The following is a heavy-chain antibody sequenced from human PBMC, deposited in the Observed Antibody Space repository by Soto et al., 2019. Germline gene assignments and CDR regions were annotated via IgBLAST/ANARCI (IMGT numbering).Heavy chain of an antibody. CDR2: IRSKANSYAT. CDR1: GFTFSGSA. V-gene: IGHV3-73*01. D-gene: IGHD4-17*01. J-gene: IGHJ4*02. Sequence: PGRSLRLSCAASGFTFSGSAMHWVRQASGKGLEWVGRIRSKANSYATAYAASVKGRFTISRDDSKNTAYLQMNSLKTEDTAVYYCTTTVVTPVPYWGQGTQVTVSS. CDR3: TTTVVTPVPY.